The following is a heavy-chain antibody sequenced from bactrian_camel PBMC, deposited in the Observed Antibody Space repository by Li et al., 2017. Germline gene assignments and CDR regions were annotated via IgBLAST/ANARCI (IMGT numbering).Heavy chain of an antibody. CDR1: GLTVCLNA. D-gene: IGHD3*01. V-gene: IGHV3S53*01. J-gene: IGHJ4*01. CDR3: AATRGWVRFELSDAGYNM. Sequence: HVQLVESGGGSVQAGGSLKLSCLATGLTVCLNAMNNITWYRQVPGKEREFVSGIARHGSISYADSVKGRFTISQDEAKNSVYLQMTDLKPEDTAMYYCAATRGWVRFELSDAGYNMWGQGTQVTVS. CDR2: IARHGSI.